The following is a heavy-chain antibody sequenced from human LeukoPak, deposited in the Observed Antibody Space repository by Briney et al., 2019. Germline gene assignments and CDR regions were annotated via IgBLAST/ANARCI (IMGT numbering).Heavy chain of an antibody. J-gene: IGHJ2*01. CDR1: GGTFSSYA. V-gene: IGHV1-69*05. D-gene: IGHD5-18*01. CDR2: IIPIFGTA. Sequence: SVKVSCKASGGTFSSYAISWVRQAPGQGLEWMGRIIPIFGTANYAQKFQGRVTVTTDESTSTAYMELSSLRSEDTAVYYCARDKIQLVGYFDLWGRGTLVTVSS. CDR3: ARDKIQLVGYFDL.